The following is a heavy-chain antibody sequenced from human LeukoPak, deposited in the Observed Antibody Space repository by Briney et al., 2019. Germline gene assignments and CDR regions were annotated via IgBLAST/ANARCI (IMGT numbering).Heavy chain of an antibody. J-gene: IGHJ4*02. CDR3: AREGTRYGSGSPYDY. CDR1: GYTFTGYY. V-gene: IGHV1-2*02. D-gene: IGHD3-10*01. Sequence: ASVKVSCKASGYTFTGYYMHWVRQAPGQGLEWMGWINPNSGGTNYAQKFQGRVTMTRDTSISTAYMELSRLRSDDTAVYYCAREGTRYGSGSPYDYWGQGTLVTVSS. CDR2: INPNSGGT.